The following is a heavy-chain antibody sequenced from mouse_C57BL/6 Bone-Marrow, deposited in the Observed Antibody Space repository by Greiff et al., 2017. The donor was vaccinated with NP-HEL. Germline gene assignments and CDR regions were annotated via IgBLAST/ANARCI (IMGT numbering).Heavy chain of an antibody. CDR1: GFTFSDYY. D-gene: IGHD2-4*01. Sequence: EVHLVESGGGLVQPGGSLKLSCAASGFTFSDYYMYWVRQTPEKRLEWVAYISNGGGSTYYPDTVKGRFTISRDNAKNPLYLQMSRLKSEDTAMYYCARHGGYYDHDYFDYWGQGTTLTVSS. CDR3: ARHGGYYDHDYFDY. V-gene: IGHV5-12*01. CDR2: ISNGGGST. J-gene: IGHJ2*01.